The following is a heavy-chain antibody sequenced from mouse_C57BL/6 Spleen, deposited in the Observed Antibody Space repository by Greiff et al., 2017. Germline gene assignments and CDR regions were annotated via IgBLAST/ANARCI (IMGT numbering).Heavy chain of an antibody. V-gene: IGHV1-80*01. Sequence: VQLQQSGAELVKPGASVKISCKASGYAFSSYWMNWVKQRPGKGLEWIGQIYPGDGDTNYNGKFKGKATLTADKSSSTAYMQLSSLTSEDSAVSICASSYYYDSSLYYFDYWGQGTTLTVSS. CDR3: ASSYYYDSSLYYFDY. J-gene: IGHJ2*01. D-gene: IGHD1-1*01. CDR2: IYPGDGDT. CDR1: GYAFSSYW.